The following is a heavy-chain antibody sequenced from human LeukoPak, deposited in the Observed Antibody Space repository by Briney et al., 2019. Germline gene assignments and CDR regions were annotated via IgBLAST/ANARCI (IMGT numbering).Heavy chain of an antibody. CDR1: GFTFSSYA. J-gene: IGHJ4*02. CDR2: ISYDGSNK. V-gene: IGHV3-30*04. Sequence: PGGSLRLSCAASGFTFSSYAMHWVRQAPGKGLEWVAVISYDGSNKYYADSVKGRFTISRDNSKNTLYLQMNSLRAEDTAVYYCARASSPEGDANDYWGQGTLVTVSS. CDR3: ARASSPEGDANDY. D-gene: IGHD6-13*01.